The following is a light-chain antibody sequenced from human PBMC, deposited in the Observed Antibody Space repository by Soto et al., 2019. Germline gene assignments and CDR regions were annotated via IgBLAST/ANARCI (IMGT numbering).Light chain of an antibody. CDR1: SSDVGAYDY. Sequence: QSAPTQPHSESWSPGQSVAISCTGTSSDVGAYDYVSWYQQHPGQVPKHMIYDVTKRPSGVPDRFSGSKSRNTASLTISGLQAEDQADYYCCSFAGSYFVFGTGTKLTVL. V-gene: IGLV2-11*01. CDR2: DVT. CDR3: CSFAGSYFV. J-gene: IGLJ1*01.